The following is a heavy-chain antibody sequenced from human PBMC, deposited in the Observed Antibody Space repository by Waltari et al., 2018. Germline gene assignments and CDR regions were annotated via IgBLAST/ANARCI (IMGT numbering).Heavy chain of an antibody. V-gene: IGHV3-33*01. CDR3: ARMDSSESYFDY. Sequence: QVQLVESGGGVVQPGRSLRLSCAASGFTFSSYGMHWVRQAPGKGLEWVAVIWYDGSNKYYADSVKGRFTISRDNSKNTLYLQMNSLRAEDTAVYYCARMDSSESYFDYWGQGTLVTVSS. CDR2: IWYDGSNK. D-gene: IGHD3-22*01. CDR1: GFTFSSYG. J-gene: IGHJ4*02.